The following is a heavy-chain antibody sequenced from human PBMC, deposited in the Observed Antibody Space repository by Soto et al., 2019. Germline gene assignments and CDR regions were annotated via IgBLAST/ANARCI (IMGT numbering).Heavy chain of an antibody. CDR3: ARTGGSGWYGPRYYYGMDV. J-gene: IGHJ6*02. CDR2: IYYSGST. Sequence: SETLSLTCTVSGGSISSYYWSWIRQPPGKGLEWIGYIYYSGSTNYNPSLKSRVTISVDTSKNQFSLKLSSVTAADTAMYYCARTGGSGWYGPRYYYGMDVWGQGTTVTVSS. CDR1: GGSISSYY. V-gene: IGHV4-59*01. D-gene: IGHD6-19*01.